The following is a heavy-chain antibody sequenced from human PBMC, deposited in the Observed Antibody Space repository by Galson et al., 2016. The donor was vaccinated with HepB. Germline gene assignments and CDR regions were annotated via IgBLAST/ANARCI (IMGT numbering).Heavy chain of an antibody. Sequence: SLRLSCAASGFTFSSYAMSWVRQAPGKGLEWVSAISGRGVSTYYADSVKGRFAISRDNSKNTLYLQVNSLRAEDTAVYYCAKGDGVVTVYYYYGMDVWGQGTTVTVSS. D-gene: IGHD2-21*02. V-gene: IGHV3-23*01. CDR3: AKGDGVVTVYYYYGMDV. CDR2: ISGRGVST. CDR1: GFTFSSYA. J-gene: IGHJ6*02.